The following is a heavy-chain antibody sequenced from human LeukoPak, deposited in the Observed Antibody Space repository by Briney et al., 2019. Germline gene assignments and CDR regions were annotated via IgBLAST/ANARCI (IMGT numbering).Heavy chain of an antibody. CDR3: AKDRSYYGSASYYPGVFDY. J-gene: IGHJ4*02. CDR2: ISYDGSNT. D-gene: IGHD3-10*01. Sequence: GRSLRLSCAASGFTFSSYGMHWVRQAPGKGLEWVAVISYDGSNTYYADSVKGRFTISRDNSKNTLYLQMNSVRAEDTAVYYCAKDRSYYGSASYYPGVFDYWGQGTLVTVSS. V-gene: IGHV3-33*05. CDR1: GFTFSSYG.